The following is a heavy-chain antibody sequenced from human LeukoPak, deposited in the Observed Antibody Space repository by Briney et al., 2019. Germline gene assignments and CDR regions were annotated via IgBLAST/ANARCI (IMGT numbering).Heavy chain of an antibody. CDR2: ISSSSSYI. Sequence: GGSLRLSCAASGFTFSSYSMNWVRQAPWKGLEWVSSISSSSSYIYYADSVKGRFTISRDNAKNSLYLQMNSLRAEDTAVYYCARDRSLAAADWFDPWGQGTLVTVSS. J-gene: IGHJ5*02. D-gene: IGHD6-13*01. V-gene: IGHV3-21*01. CDR1: GFTFSSYS. CDR3: ARDRSLAAADWFDP.